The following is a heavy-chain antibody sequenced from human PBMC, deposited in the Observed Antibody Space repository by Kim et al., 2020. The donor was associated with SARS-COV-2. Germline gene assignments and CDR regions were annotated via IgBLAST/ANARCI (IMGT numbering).Heavy chain of an antibody. CDR2: INPNSGGT. D-gene: IGHD3-3*01. CDR1: GYTFTGYY. V-gene: IGHV1-2*06. Sequence: ASVKVSCKASGYTFTGYYMHWVRQAPGQGLEWMGRINPNSGGTNYAQKFQGRVTMTRDTSISTAYMELSRLRSDDTAVYYCARDAFAEGGYYDFWSGRIEHNWFDPWGQGTLVTVSS. CDR3: ARDAFAEGGYYDFWSGRIEHNWFDP. J-gene: IGHJ5*02.